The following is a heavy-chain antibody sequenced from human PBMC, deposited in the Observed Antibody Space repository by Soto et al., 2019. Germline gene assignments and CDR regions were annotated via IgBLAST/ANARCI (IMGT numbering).Heavy chain of an antibody. D-gene: IGHD2-8*01. CDR3: ARGYCINGVCYTLSAFDI. J-gene: IGHJ3*02. CDR1: GGSISSFY. V-gene: IGHV4-59*01. Sequence: SETLSLTCSVSGGSISSFYWSWIRQPPGKGLEWIGYVYYSGSTNYNPSLKSRVTISVDTSKNQFSLKLSSVTAADTAVYYCARGYCINGVCYTLSAFDIWGQGTMVTVSS. CDR2: VYYSGST.